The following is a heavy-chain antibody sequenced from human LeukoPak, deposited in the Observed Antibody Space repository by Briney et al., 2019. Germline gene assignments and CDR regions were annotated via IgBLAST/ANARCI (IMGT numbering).Heavy chain of an antibody. J-gene: IGHJ5*02. CDR2: INHSGST. D-gene: IGHD3-10*01. V-gene: IGHV4-34*01. Sequence: SETLSLTCAVYGGSFSGYYWSWIRQPPGKGLEWIGEINHSGSTNYNPSLKSRVTISVDTSENQFSLKLSSVTAADTAVYYCARGGAGSFPYNWFDPWGQGTLVTVSS. CDR3: ARGGAGSFPYNWFDP. CDR1: GGSFSGYY.